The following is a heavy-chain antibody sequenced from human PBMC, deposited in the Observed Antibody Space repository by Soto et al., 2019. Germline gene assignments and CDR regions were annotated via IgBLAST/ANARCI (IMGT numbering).Heavy chain of an antibody. D-gene: IGHD3-10*01. CDR3: ARSGERDAFDI. J-gene: IGHJ3*02. V-gene: IGHV1-18*04. CDR1: GYTFTSYG. Sequence: QVQLVQSGAEVKKPGASVKVSCKASGYTFTSYGISWVRQAPGQGLEWMGWISAYNGNTNYAQKLQGRVTMTTVTSTSTDYMEMRSMRSDDTAVYYCARSGERDAFDIWGQGTMVTVYS. CDR2: ISAYNGNT.